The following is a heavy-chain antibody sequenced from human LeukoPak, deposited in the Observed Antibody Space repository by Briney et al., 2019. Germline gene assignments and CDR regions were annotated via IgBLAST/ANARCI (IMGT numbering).Heavy chain of an antibody. CDR2: IWYDGSNK. D-gene: IGHD3-3*01. CDR3: AKGLGYDFWSGHQSFDY. CDR1: GFTFSSYG. V-gene: IGHV3-33*06. J-gene: IGHJ4*02. Sequence: GRSLRLSCAASGFTFSSYGMHWVRQAPGQGLEGGAVIWYDGSNKYYADSVKVRFTISRDNSNNTLYLQMNSLRAEDTAVYYCAKGLGYDFWSGHQSFDYWGQGTLVTVSS.